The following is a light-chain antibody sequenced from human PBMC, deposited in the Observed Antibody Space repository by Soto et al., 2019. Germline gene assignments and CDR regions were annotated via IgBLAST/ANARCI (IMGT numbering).Light chain of an antibody. CDR1: SGSVSASYG. CDR2: SAY. V-gene: IGLV8-61*01. Sequence: QTVVTQEPSFSVSPGGTVTLTCGLSSGSVSASYGPSWYQQTPGQAPRRLIYSAYTRSSGVPDRFSGSILGNKAALTITCAQADDESDYYCVLYLGSGIWVFGGGTKLTVL. J-gene: IGLJ3*02. CDR3: VLYLGSGIWV.